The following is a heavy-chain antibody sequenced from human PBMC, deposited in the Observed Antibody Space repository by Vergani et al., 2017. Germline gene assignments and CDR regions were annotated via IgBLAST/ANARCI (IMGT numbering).Heavy chain of an antibody. V-gene: IGHV3-64D*06. D-gene: IGHD3-9*01. J-gene: IGHJ4*02. CDR2: ISSNGGST. CDR1: GFTFSSYA. Sequence: EVQLVESGGGLVQPGGSLRLSCSASGFTFSSYAMHWVRQAPGKGLEYVSAISSNGGSTYYADSVKGRFTISRDNSKNTLYLQMSSLRAEDTAVYYCVKDXSRLRYFDWLLADYFDYWGQGTLVTVSS. CDR3: VKDXSRLRYFDWLLADYFDY.